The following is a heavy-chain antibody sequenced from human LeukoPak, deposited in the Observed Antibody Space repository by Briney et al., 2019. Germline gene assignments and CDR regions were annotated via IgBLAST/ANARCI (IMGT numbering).Heavy chain of an antibody. J-gene: IGHJ4*02. CDR2: IYYSGST. CDR1: GGSISSYY. V-gene: IGHV4-59*12. D-gene: IGHD3-10*01. CDR3: ARVPRSYYGSGSYYNALDY. Sequence: SETLSLTCTVSGGSISSYYWSWIRQPPGKGLEWIGYIYYSGSTNYNPSLKSRVTISVDTSKNQFSLKLSSVTAADTAVYYCARVPRSYYGSGSYYNALDYWGQGTLVTVSS.